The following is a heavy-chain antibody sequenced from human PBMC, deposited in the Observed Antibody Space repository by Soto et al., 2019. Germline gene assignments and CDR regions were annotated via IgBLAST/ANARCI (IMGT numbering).Heavy chain of an antibody. J-gene: IGHJ3*02. CDR1: GFSLSTSAVG. CDR2: IYWDDDK. Sequence: QITLKESGPTLVKPTQTLTLTCTFSGFSLSTSAVGVGWIRQPPGKALEWLALIYWDDDKRYSPSLKSRLTIPKDTSKNQVVLTMTNMDPVDTGTYYCAHSPSRYYYDTSGYPYDTFDIWGQGTMVTVSS. CDR3: AHSPSRYYYDTSGYPYDTFDI. V-gene: IGHV2-5*02. D-gene: IGHD3-22*01.